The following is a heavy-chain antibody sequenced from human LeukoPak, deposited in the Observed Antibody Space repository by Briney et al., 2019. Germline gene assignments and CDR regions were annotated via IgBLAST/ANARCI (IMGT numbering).Heavy chain of an antibody. CDR1: GYTFTNYY. CDR3: ARALERLRLGGDFDY. CDR2: INPSGGRT. Sequence: ASVKVSCKASGYTFTNYYMHWVGQAPGQGREWRGVINPSGGRTSYAKKFQGRVTMTRDTSTSTVYMELSSLRSEDTAVYYCARALERLRLGGDFDYWGQGTLVTVSS. J-gene: IGHJ4*02. D-gene: IGHD3-16*01. V-gene: IGHV1-46*01.